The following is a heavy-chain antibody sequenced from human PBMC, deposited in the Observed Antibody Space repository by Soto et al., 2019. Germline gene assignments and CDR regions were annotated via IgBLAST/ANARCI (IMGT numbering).Heavy chain of an antibody. D-gene: IGHD3-16*01. V-gene: IGHV3-48*03. Sequence: PGGSLRLSCTASGFTFSSYEMTWVRQVAGKGLELVSYISSSGSTIHYADSARGRFTIYRDNAKSSLYLEMNSLRPEDTATYYCARLSGTYGRRHYFDYWGQGTLVTVSS. CDR3: ARLSGTYGRRHYFDY. CDR1: GFTFSSYE. J-gene: IGHJ4*02. CDR2: ISSSGSTI.